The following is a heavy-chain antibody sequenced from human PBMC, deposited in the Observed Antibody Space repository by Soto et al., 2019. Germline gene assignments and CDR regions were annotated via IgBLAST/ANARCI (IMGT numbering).Heavy chain of an antibody. CDR1: GYTFSSYY. CDR2: INPSAGST. J-gene: IGHJ6*02. V-gene: IGHV1-46*01. D-gene: IGHD2-21*02. CDR3: AKNGKIVVVTQRGLDV. Sequence: QVQLVQSGAEVKKPGASVKVSCKASGYTFSSYYIHWVRQVPGQGLEWMGVINPSAGSTGYAQEFQGRVTMTRDTSTSTVYMELSSLRSEDTAVYYCAKNGKIVVVTQRGLDVWGQGTTVTVSS.